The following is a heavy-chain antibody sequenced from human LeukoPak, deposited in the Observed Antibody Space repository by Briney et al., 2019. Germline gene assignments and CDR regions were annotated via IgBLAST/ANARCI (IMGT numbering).Heavy chain of an antibody. Sequence: PTGGSLMLSCAASGFTFIGSAIHWVRQGSGKGLERVGHIRGKTNNYATAYAASVKGRFTISRDDSKNTAYLQMDSLKPEDTAVYYCTRHGGGDAGYAVFDNWGRGTLVTVSS. CDR1: GFTFIGSA. J-gene: IGHJ4*02. V-gene: IGHV3-73*01. D-gene: IGHD5-12*01. CDR2: IRGKTNNYAT. CDR3: TRHGGGDAGYAVFDN.